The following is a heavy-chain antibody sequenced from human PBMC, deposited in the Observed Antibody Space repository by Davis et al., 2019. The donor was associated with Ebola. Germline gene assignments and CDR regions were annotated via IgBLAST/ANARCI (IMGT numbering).Heavy chain of an antibody. V-gene: IGHV4-28*05. CDR3: AKKDNGFYPFDV. D-gene: IGHD2-2*03. J-gene: IGHJ4*02. Sequence: MPSETLSLTCAVSYYSITTDHWWAWIRQPPGRRLEWIGYISFGGKISYNPSLTGRVTMSIDTSTNQFSLTLTSATVLDTAVYYCAKKDNGFYPFDVWGRGTLVTVSS. CDR1: YYSITTDHW. CDR2: ISFGGKI.